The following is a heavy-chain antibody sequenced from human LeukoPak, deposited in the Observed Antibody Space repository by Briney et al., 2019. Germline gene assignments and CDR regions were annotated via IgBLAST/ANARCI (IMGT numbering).Heavy chain of an antibody. Sequence: GGSLRLSCAASGFTFSTYWIHWVRQAPGKGLGWVSRISGDGSDTGYADSVKGRFTISRDNAKNTVFLQMNSLRDEDTAVYYCARDVQDSRTGGLDFWGQGTLVTVSS. CDR3: ARDVQDSRTGGLDF. CDR1: GFTFSTYW. CDR2: ISGDGSDT. J-gene: IGHJ4*02. D-gene: IGHD3-22*01. V-gene: IGHV3-74*01.